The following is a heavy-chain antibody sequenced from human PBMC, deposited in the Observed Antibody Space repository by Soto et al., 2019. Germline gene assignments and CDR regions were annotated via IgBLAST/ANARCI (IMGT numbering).Heavy chain of an antibody. D-gene: IGHD6-13*01. J-gene: IGHJ6*02. V-gene: IGHV3-33*01. CDR2: IWYDGSNK. CDR1: GFTFSSYG. Sequence: QVQLVESGGGVVQPGRSLRLSCAASGFTFSSYGMHWVRQAPGKGLEWVAVIWYDGSNKYYADSVKGRFTISRDNSKNTLYLQMNSLRAEDTAVYYCAREGGTSSSWFDYYYYGMDVWGQGTTVTVSS. CDR3: AREGGTSSSWFDYYYYGMDV.